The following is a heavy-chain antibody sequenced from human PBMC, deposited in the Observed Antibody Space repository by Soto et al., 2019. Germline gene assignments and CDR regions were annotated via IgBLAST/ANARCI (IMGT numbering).Heavy chain of an antibody. CDR1: GGSTRSGLKY. D-gene: IGHD2-2*01. V-gene: IGHV4-39*01. CDR2: THESGST. CDR3: ARHPACTTTSCYHFDY. J-gene: IGHJ4*02. Sequence: LSVTWTCSGGSTRSGLKYLGLIRQPPGKGLEWIGSTHESGSTYSNPSLKSRVTMSVDTSKNQFSLKLTSVTAADTAVYYRARHPACTTTSCYHFDYCGQRALVTVSS.